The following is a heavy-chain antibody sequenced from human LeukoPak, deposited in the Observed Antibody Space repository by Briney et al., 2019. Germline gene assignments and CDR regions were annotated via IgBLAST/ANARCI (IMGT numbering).Heavy chain of an antibody. J-gene: IGHJ4*02. CDR3: ASGMGDPYYFDY. Sequence: ASVKVSCKASGYTFTSYYMHWVGQAPGQGLEWMGIINPSGGSTSYAQKFQGRVTMTRDTSTSTVYMELSSLRSEDTAVYYCASGMGDPYYFDYWGQGTLVTVSS. D-gene: IGHD1-14*01. CDR2: INPSGGST. CDR1: GYTFTSYY. V-gene: IGHV1-46*01.